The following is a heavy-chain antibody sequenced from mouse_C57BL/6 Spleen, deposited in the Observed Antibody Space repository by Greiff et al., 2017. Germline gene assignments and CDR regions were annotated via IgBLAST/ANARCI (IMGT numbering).Heavy chain of an antibody. CDR1: GYSFTGYY. V-gene: IGHV1-42*01. CDR3: ARRVNYREDYYAMDY. CDR2: INPSTGGT. Sequence: EVQLQQSGPELVKPGASVKISCKASGYSFTGYYMNWVKQSPEKSLEWIGEINPSTGGTTYNQKFKDKATLTVDKSSSTAYMQLKSLTSEDSAVYYSARRVNYREDYYAMDYWGPGTSVTFSS. J-gene: IGHJ4*01. D-gene: IGHD2-1*01.